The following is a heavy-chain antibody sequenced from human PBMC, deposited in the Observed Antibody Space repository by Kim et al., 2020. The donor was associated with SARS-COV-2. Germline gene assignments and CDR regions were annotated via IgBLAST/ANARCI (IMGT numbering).Heavy chain of an antibody. V-gene: IGHV5-51*01. CDR2: IYPGDAEI. CDR1: GYNFDNYW. J-gene: IGHJ3*02. CDR3: ARLWGMAVAGGFDI. Sequence: GESLKISCKVFGYNFDNYWIAWVRQMPGKGLEWMGAIYPGDAEIRYSPSVEGQVTISIDRSINTAYVQWTSLKTSDTAVYYCARLWGMAVAGGFDIWGQGTMVTVSS. D-gene: IGHD6-19*01.